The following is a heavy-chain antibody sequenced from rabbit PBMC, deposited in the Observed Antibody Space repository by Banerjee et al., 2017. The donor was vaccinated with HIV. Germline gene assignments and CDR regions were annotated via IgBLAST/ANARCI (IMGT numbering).Heavy chain of an antibody. CDR1: GFSFSSSYW. V-gene: IGHV1S40*01. D-gene: IGHD4-1*01. CDR2: IYTGSSGST. J-gene: IGHJ4*01. Sequence: QSLEESGGDLVKPGASLTLTCTASGFSFSSSYWICWVRQAPGKGLEWIACIYTGSSGSTYYARWAKGPFTISKTSSTTVTLQMTSLTAADTATYFCARDLAGVIGWNFNLWGPGTLVTVS. CDR3: ARDLAGVIGWNFNL.